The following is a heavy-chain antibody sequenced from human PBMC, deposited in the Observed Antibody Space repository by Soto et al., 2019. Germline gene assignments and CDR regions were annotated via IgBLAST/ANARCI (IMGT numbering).Heavy chain of an antibody. Sequence: PSETLSLTCTVSGGSISSSSYYWGWIRQPPGKGLEWIGSIYYSGSTYYNPSLKSRVTISVDTSKNQFSLKLSSVTAADTAVYYCANYGGGDFDYWGQGTLVTVSS. CDR1: GGSISSSSYY. CDR3: ANYGGGDFDY. CDR2: IYYSGST. J-gene: IGHJ4*02. V-gene: IGHV4-39*01. D-gene: IGHD4-17*01.